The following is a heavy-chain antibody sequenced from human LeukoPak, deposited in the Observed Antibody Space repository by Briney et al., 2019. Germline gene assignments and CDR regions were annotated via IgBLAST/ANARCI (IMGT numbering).Heavy chain of an antibody. D-gene: IGHD3-16*01. CDR1: GFAFSSYS. CDR2: ISSSSSYI. CDR3: ARFPAMIIDY. J-gene: IGHJ4*02. V-gene: IGHV3-21*01. Sequence: PGGSLRLSCAASGFAFSSYSMNWVRQAPGKGLEWVSSISSSSSYIYYADSVKGRFTISRDNAKNSLYLQMNSLRAEDTAVYYCARFPAMIIDYWGQGTLVTVSS.